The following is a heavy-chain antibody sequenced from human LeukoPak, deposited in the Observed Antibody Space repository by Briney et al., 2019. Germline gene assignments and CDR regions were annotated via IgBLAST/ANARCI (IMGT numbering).Heavy chain of an antibody. V-gene: IGHV4-30-2*01. CDR2: IYHSGST. D-gene: IGHD2-2*01. Sequence: SQTLSLTCTVSGGSISSGGYYWSWMRQPPGKGLEWIGYIYHSGSTYYNPSLKSRVTISVDRSKNQFSLKLSSVTAADTAVYYCARALGGYCSSTSCSPGWFDPWGQGTLVTVSS. J-gene: IGHJ5*02. CDR3: ARALGGYCSSTSCSPGWFDP. CDR1: GGSISSGGYY.